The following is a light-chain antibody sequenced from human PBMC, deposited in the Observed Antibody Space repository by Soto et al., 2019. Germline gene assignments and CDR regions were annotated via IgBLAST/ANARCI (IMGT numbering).Light chain of an antibody. V-gene: IGKV3-15*01. Sequence: EVVMTQSPAPLSVSPGDRATLSCRASQSVDTNVAWYQQKPGQAPRLLVYGASTRATGIPARFTGFGSGTDFTLTISGLQSDDFAVYYCQQYYNWPPYTFGQGTKLQIK. CDR1: QSVDTN. CDR2: GAS. J-gene: IGKJ2*01. CDR3: QQYYNWPPYT.